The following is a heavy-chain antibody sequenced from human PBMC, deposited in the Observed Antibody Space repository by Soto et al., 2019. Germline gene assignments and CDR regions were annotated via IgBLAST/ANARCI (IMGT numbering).Heavy chain of an antibody. CDR3: AKNSRYSSSWNSFDY. Sequence: GSLRLSCAASGFTFSNYAMSWVRQSPGKGLEWVSAITAGGGHTYYADSVKGRFTMSGDNSRNTLSLQMSGLRAEDTAVYYCAKNSRYSSSWNSFDYWGQGTLVTVSS. CDR1: GFTFSNYA. J-gene: IGHJ4*02. CDR2: ITAGGGHT. D-gene: IGHD6-13*01. V-gene: IGHV3-23*01.